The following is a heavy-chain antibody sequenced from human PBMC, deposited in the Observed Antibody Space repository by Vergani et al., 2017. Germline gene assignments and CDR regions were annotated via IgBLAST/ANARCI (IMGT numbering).Heavy chain of an antibody. CDR2: IYYSGSS. Sequence: QVQLQESGPGLVKPSETLSLTCTVSGGSISSYYWSWIRQPPGKGLEWIGYIYYSGSSYYNPSLESRVTISLDTSKNQFSLKLSSVTAADTAVYYCAREGLYYDSSGYRGRWFDPWGQGTLVTVSS. D-gene: IGHD3-22*01. J-gene: IGHJ5*02. CDR3: AREGLYYDSSGYRGRWFDP. V-gene: IGHV4-59*12. CDR1: GGSISSYY.